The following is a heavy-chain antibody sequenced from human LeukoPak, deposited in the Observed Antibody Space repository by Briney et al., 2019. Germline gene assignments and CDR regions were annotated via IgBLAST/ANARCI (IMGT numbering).Heavy chain of an antibody. CDR3: AREPYSGSLSNPNGDYDYYYMDV. J-gene: IGHJ6*03. V-gene: IGHV3-7*01. CDR1: GFTFSIYW. D-gene: IGHD1-26*01. Sequence: GGSLRLSCAASGFTFSIYWMSWVRQAPGKGLEWVANIKEDGSEKYYVDSVKGRFTISRDNAKNSMYLQMNSLRAEDTAVYYCAREPYSGSLSNPNGDYDYYYMDVWGKGTTVTVSS. CDR2: IKEDGSEK.